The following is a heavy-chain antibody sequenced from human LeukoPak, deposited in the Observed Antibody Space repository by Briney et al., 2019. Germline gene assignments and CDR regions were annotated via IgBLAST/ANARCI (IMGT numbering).Heavy chain of an antibody. CDR2: IYHSGST. V-gene: IGHV4-59*01. D-gene: IGHD6-6*01. CDR3: ARAFSSSSFYFNY. Sequence: SETLSLTCTVSGDSINTYYWNWIRQPPGKGLEWIGYIYHSGSTNYNPSLKSRVTISVDTSKNQFSLKLSSVTAADTAVYYCARAFSSSSFYFNYWGQGTLVTVSS. J-gene: IGHJ4*02. CDR1: GDSINTYY.